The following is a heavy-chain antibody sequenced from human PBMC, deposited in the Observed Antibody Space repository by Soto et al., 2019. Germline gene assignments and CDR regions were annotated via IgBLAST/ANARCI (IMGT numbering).Heavy chain of an antibody. CDR2: ISGSGGST. D-gene: IGHD6-13*01. Sequence: GGSLRLSCAASGFTFSSYAMSWVRQAPGKGLEWVSAISGSGGSTYYADSVKGRFTISRDNSKNTLYLQMNSLRAEDTAVYYCAKGQGIAAAGTFPGYYGMDVWGQGTTVTVSS. J-gene: IGHJ6*02. CDR1: GFTFSSYA. CDR3: AKGQGIAAAGTFPGYYGMDV. V-gene: IGHV3-23*01.